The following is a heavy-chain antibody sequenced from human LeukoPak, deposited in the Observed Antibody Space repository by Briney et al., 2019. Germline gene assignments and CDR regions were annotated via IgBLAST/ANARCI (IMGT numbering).Heavy chain of an antibody. CDR3: ARDFGYGDYNY. Sequence: GGSLRLSCAASVFTFSSYSMNWVRQAPGKGLEWVSYISSSSSYIYYADSVKGRFTISRDNDKNSLYLQMNSLRAEDTAVYYCARDFGYGDYNYWGQGTLVTVSS. CDR2: ISSSSSYI. V-gene: IGHV3-21*01. D-gene: IGHD4-17*01. J-gene: IGHJ4*02. CDR1: VFTFSSYS.